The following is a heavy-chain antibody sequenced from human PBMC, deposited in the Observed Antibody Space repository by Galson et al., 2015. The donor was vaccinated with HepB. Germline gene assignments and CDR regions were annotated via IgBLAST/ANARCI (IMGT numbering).Heavy chain of an antibody. CDR2: ISADNGNT. V-gene: IGHV1-18*01. D-gene: IGHD5-24*01. J-gene: IGHJ4*02. CDR1: GYTFTTYG. CDR3: ARGGVAAIGGPTFDY. Sequence: SVKVSCKASGYTFTTYGVSWVRQAPGQGLEWMGRISADNGNTDYAQKFQDRVTMTRDTSTTTAYMELRGLRSDDTAMYYCARGGVAAIGGPTFDYWGQGTLVSVSS.